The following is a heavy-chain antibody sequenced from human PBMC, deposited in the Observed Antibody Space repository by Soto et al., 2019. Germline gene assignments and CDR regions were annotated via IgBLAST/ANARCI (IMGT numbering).Heavy chain of an antibody. CDR1: GGSFSGYY. J-gene: IGHJ4*02. Sequence: PSETLSLTCAVYGGSFSGYYWSWIRQPPGKGLEWMGEINHSGRTNYNPSLKSRVTISVDTSKNQFSLKLSSVTAADTAVYYCARGRTITGYYFDYWGQGTLVTVSS. CDR2: INHSGRT. V-gene: IGHV4-34*01. CDR3: ARGRTITGYYFDY. D-gene: IGHD5-12*01.